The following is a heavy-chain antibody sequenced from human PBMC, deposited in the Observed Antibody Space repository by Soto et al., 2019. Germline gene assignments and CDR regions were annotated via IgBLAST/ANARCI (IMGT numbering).Heavy chain of an antibody. CDR3: ARDLGCSGGSCYSNWFDP. J-gene: IGHJ5*02. Sequence: ASVKVSCTASGYTLTSYGISWVRQAPGQGLEWMGWISAYIGNTNYAQKLQGRVTMTTDTSTSTAYMELRSLRSDDTAVYYCARDLGCSGGSCYSNWFDPWGQGTLVTVSS. D-gene: IGHD2-15*01. V-gene: IGHV1-18*01. CDR1: GYTLTSYG. CDR2: ISAYIGNT.